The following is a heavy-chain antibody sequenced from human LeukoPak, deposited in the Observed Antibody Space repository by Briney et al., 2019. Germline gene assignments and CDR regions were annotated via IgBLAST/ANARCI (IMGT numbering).Heavy chain of an antibody. CDR1: GYTFVGYY. CDR3: ARALRYFDWWILGY. Sequence: ASVKVSCKASGYTFVGYYLNWVRQAPGQGLEWMGIINPSGGSTSYAQKFQGRVTMTRDTSTSTVYMELSSLRSEDTAVYYCARALRYFDWWILGYWGQGTLVTVSS. V-gene: IGHV1-46*01. J-gene: IGHJ4*02. D-gene: IGHD3-9*01. CDR2: INPSGGST.